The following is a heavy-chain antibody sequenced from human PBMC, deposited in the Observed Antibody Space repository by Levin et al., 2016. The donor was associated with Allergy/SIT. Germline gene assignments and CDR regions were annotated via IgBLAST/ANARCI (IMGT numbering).Heavy chain of an antibody. D-gene: IGHD3-16*01. CDR3: AREGLYYDYGMDV. Sequence: GESLKISCAASGFTFSSYWMHWVRQAPGKGLVWVSRINSDGSSTSYADSVKGRFTISRDNAKNTLYLQMNSLRAEDTAVYYCAREGLYYDYGMDVWGQGTTVTVSS. CDR2: INSDGSST. CDR1: GFTFSSYW. V-gene: IGHV3-74*01. J-gene: IGHJ6*02.